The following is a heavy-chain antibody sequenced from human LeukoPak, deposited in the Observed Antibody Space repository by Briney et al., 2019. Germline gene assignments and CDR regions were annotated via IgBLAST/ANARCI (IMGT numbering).Heavy chain of an antibody. Sequence: SETLSLTCTVPGGSISSGDYYWSWIRQPPGKGLEWIGYIYYSGSTYYNPSLKSRVTMSVDTSKNQFSLKLSSVTAADTAVYYCARDFPSPLYYDFWSGLDAFDIWGQGTMVTVSS. CDR3: ARDFPSPLYYDFWSGLDAFDI. CDR2: IYYSGST. J-gene: IGHJ3*02. V-gene: IGHV4-30-4*08. CDR1: GGSISSGDYY. D-gene: IGHD3-3*01.